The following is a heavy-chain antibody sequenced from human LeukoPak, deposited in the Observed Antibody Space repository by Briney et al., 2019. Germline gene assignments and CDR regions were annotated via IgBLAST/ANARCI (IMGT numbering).Heavy chain of an antibody. J-gene: IGHJ4*02. CDR2: IWYDGSNK. CDR1: GFTFSDYG. D-gene: IGHD6-13*01. V-gene: IGHV3-33*01. CDR3: ARDGAYRTGWYYCEN. Sequence: QSGGSLRLSCAASGFTFSDYGMHWVRQAPGKGLEWVATIWYDGSNKYYADSVKGRFTISRDNSKNTLYLQMNSLRAEDTAIYYCARDGAYRTGWYYCENWGQGTLVTVSS.